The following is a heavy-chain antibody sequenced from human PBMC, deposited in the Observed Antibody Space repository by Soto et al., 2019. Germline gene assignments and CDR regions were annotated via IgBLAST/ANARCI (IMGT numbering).Heavy chain of an antibody. CDR2: ISYDGSNK. D-gene: IGHD6-13*01. V-gene: IGHV3-30-3*01. Sequence: QVQLVESGGGVVQPGRSLRLSCAASGFTFSSYAMHWVRQAPGKGLEWVAVISYDGSNKYYADSVKGRFTISRDNSTNTLYLQMNSLRAEDTAVYYCARVQTGVLGSSWAFDYWGQGTLVTVSS. J-gene: IGHJ4*02. CDR1: GFTFSSYA. CDR3: ARVQTGVLGSSWAFDY.